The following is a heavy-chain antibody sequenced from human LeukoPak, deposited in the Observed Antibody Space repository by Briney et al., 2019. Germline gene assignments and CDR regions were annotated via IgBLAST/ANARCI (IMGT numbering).Heavy chain of an antibody. V-gene: IGHV4-31*03. D-gene: IGHD3-10*01. J-gene: IGHJ5*02. CDR1: GGSPPSVDYY. Sequence: SQTRSLTLTVSGGSPPSVDYYCPCTRQHPGKGLEWFRFIYYTGSAYYNPSLKSRLTMSVDTSKNQVSLTLSSVTAADTAVYYCARAPGSGNYSRWLAPCGQGTLVTVSS. CDR3: ARAPGSGNYSRWLAP. CDR2: IYYTGSA.